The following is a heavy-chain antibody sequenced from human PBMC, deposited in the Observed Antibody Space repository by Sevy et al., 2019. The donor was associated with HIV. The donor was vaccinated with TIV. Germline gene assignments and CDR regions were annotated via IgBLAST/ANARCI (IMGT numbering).Heavy chain of an antibody. CDR2: INPNSGGT. Sequence: ASVNVSCKASGYTFTGYYMHWVRQAPGQGLEWMGRINPNSGGTNYAQKFQGRVTMTRDTSISTAYMELSRLRSDDTAVYYCARSDGGNPYYFDYWGQGTLVTVSS. J-gene: IGHJ4*02. D-gene: IGHD2-15*01. CDR1: GYTFTGYY. V-gene: IGHV1-2*06. CDR3: ARSDGGNPYYFDY.